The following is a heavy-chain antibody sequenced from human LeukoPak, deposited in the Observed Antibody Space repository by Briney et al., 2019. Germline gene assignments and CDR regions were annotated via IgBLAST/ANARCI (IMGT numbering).Heavy chain of an antibody. CDR3: AKDSQLDVGSNYYYYFYMDV. D-gene: IGHD1-1*01. J-gene: IGHJ6*03. CDR2: IRYDGNDK. Sequence: GGSLRLSCAASGFSFSTFGMYWVRQVPGKWLEWVAFIRYDGNDKYYGVSAKDRFTKSKDNSKNTLYLQMNSLTTDDTGVYYCAKDSQLDVGSNYYYYFYMDVWGRGTTVTVSS. V-gene: IGHV3-30*02. CDR1: GFSFSTFG.